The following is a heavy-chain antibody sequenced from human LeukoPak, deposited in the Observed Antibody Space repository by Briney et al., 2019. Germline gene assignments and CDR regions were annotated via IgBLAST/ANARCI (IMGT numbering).Heavy chain of an antibody. CDR1: GFTFSSYA. CDR2: ISGSGAST. D-gene: IGHD4-17*01. J-gene: IGHJ4*02. V-gene: IGHV3-23*01. CDR3: AKDREDYGDYGVLDF. Sequence: GGSLRLSCAASGFTFSSYAMTWVRQAPGKGLEWVSGISGSGASTYYADSVKGRFTISRDNSKNTLYLQMNSLRAEDTAVYYCAKDREDYGDYGVLDFWGQGTLVTVSS.